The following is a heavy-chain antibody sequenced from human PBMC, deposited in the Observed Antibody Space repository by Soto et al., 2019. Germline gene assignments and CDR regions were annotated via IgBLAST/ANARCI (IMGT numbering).Heavy chain of an antibody. CDR1: GGSISSGDYY. V-gene: IGHV4-30-4*01. Sequence: PSETLSLTCTVSGGSISSGDYYWSWIRQPPGKGLEWIGYIYYSGSTYYNPSLKSRVTISVDTSKNQFSLKLSSVTAADTAVYYCARDPFGETAAFDIWGQATMVTVS. J-gene: IGHJ3*02. D-gene: IGHD3-10*01. CDR3: ARDPFGETAAFDI. CDR2: IYYSGST.